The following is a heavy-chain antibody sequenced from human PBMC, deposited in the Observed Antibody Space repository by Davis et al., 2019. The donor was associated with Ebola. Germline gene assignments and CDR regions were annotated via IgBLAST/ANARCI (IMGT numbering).Heavy chain of an antibody. Sequence: GGSLRLSCAASGFTFDDYAMHWVRQAPGKGLEWVSGISWNSGSIGYADSVKGRFTISRDNSKDTLYLQMNSLRADDTAVYYCANRNNFWSGYFYYGFDVWGQGTTVTVSS. CDR3: ANRNNFWSGYFYYGFDV. J-gene: IGHJ6*02. D-gene: IGHD3-3*01. CDR1: GFTFDDYA. CDR2: ISWNSGSI. V-gene: IGHV3-9*01.